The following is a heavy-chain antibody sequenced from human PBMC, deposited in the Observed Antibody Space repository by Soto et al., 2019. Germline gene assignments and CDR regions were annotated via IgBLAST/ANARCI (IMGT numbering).Heavy chain of an antibody. CDR3: ARWLQLRPLDY. Sequence: GASVKVSCKASGYTFTSFGIGWVRQAPGQGLEYMGWITVYNGNPNYAQKFQDRVTLTADTSTSTAYMEMRSLRSDDTAVYYCARWLQLRPLDYWGQGTLVTVSS. V-gene: IGHV1-18*01. CDR1: GYTFTSFG. CDR2: ITVYNGNP. J-gene: IGHJ4*02. D-gene: IGHD1-1*01.